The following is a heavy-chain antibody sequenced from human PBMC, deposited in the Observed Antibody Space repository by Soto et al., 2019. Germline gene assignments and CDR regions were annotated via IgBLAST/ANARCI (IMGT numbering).Heavy chain of an antibody. CDR1: GFTFSSYG. Sequence: ESGGGVVQPGRSLRLSCAASGFTFSSYGMHWVRQAQGKGLEWVAVIWYDGSNKYYADSVKGRFTISRDNSKNTLYLQMNSLRAEDTAVYYCARQVRDYYDSSGYRHFDYWGQGTLITVSS. V-gene: IGHV3-33*01. D-gene: IGHD3-22*01. J-gene: IGHJ4*02. CDR3: ARQVRDYYDSSGYRHFDY. CDR2: IWYDGSNK.